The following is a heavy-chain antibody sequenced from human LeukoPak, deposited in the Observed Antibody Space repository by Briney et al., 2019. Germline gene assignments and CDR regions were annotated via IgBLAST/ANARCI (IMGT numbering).Heavy chain of an antibody. J-gene: IGHJ4*02. CDR2: IYYSGST. Sequence: NPSETLSLTCTVSGGSISSSSYYWGWIRQPPGKGLEWIGSIYYSGSTYYNPSLKSRVTISVDTSKNQFSLKLSSVTAADTAVYYCARDWEYSSSWYRGGVRGYYFDYWGQGTLVTVSS. D-gene: IGHD6-13*01. CDR3: ARDWEYSSSWYRGGVRGYYFDY. V-gene: IGHV4-39*07. CDR1: GGSISSSSYY.